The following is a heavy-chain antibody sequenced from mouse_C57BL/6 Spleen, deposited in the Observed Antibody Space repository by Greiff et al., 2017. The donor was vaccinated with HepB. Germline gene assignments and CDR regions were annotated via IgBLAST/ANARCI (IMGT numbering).Heavy chain of an antibody. D-gene: IGHD2-5*01. CDR3: ARGRDSNYGYFDV. CDR2: IYPGGGYT. Sequence: VQLQQSGAELVRPGTSVKMSCKASGYTFTNYWIGWAKQRPGHGLEWIGDIYPGGGYTNYNEKFKGKATLTADKSSSTAYMQFSSLTSEDSAIYYCARGRDSNYGYFDVWGTGTTVTVSS. CDR1: GYTFTNYW. J-gene: IGHJ1*03. V-gene: IGHV1-63*01.